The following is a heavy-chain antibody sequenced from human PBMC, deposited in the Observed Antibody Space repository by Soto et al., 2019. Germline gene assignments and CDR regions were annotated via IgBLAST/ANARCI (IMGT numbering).Heavy chain of an antibody. J-gene: IGHJ4*02. Sequence: QLQLQESGSGLVKPSQTLSLTCAVSGGSISSAGYSWSWIRKPPGKGLEWIGNIYHSGSTYYTPSLKSRVAISIVRSKNQFSLNLRSVTAAATAVYYCARATFGDSADYFADFCGQGTLVAVSS. D-gene: IGHD4-17*01. CDR2: IYHSGST. CDR1: GGSISSAGYS. V-gene: IGHV4-30-2*01. CDR3: ARATFGDSADYFADF.